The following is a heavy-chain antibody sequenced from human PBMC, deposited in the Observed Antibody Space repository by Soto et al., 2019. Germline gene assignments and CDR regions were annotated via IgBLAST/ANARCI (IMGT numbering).Heavy chain of an antibody. Sequence: QVQLVESGGGVVQPGRSLRLSCAASGFTFSSYAMHWVRQAPGKGLEWVAVISYDGSNKYYADSVKGRFTISRDNSKNTLDLQMNSLRAEDTAVYYCARDSSDVDDSSGYYYPWGQGTLVTVSS. D-gene: IGHD3-22*01. V-gene: IGHV3-30-3*01. CDR3: ARDSSDVDDSSGYYYP. J-gene: IGHJ4*02. CDR1: GFTFSSYA. CDR2: ISYDGSNK.